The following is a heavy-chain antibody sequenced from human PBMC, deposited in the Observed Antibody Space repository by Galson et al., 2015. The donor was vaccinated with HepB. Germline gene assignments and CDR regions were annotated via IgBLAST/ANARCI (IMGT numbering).Heavy chain of an antibody. CDR1: GGSFSGYY. CDR3: ARVKKGSGGSWPTRGGWRPQNWFDP. Sequence: TLSLTCAVYGGSFSGYYWSWIRQPPGKGLEWIGEINHSGSTNYNPSLKSRVTISVDTSKNQFSLKLSSVTAADTAVYYCARVKKGSGGSWPTRGGWRPQNWFDPWGQGTLVTVSS. D-gene: IGHD2-15*01. V-gene: IGHV4-34*01. CDR2: INHSGST. J-gene: IGHJ5*02.